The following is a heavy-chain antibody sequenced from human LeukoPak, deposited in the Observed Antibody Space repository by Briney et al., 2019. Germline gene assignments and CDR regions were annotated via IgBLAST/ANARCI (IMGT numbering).Heavy chain of an antibody. CDR1: GFTFDDYA. D-gene: IGHD6-19*01. J-gene: IGHJ4*02. CDR3: ARDRAGYSSGWYQGPFDY. V-gene: IGHV3-33*08. CDR2: IWYDGSNK. Sequence: PGRSLRLSCAASGFTFDDYAMHWVRQAPGKGLEWVAVIWYDGSNKYYADSVKGRFTISRDNSKNTLYLQMNSLRAEDTAVYYCARDRAGYSSGWYQGPFDYWGQGTLVTVSS.